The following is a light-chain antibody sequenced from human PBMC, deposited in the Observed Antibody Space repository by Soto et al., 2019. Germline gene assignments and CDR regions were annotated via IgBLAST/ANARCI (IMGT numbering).Light chain of an antibody. CDR2: DVS. V-gene: IGLV2-14*03. CDR1: SSDVGGYKY. Sequence: QSVLTQPASVSGSPGQSITISCTGTSSDVGGYKYVSWYQQHPGKAPKLMIYDVSNRPPGVSDRFSGSKSGNTASLTISGLQAEDEADYYCSSYRDNSVIFGGGTKVTVL. J-gene: IGLJ2*01. CDR3: SSYRDNSVI.